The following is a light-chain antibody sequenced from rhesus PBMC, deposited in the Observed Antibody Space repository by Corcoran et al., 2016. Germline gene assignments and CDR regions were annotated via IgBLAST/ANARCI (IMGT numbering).Light chain of an antibody. Sequence: SSGLTQEPALSVALGNTDRMTCQGASLKTYYASWYQQKPGQVPCLVVYVNNYRPSGIPERFSGSWSGNTVSLTITADQVEDEADYYCTSLDSGGTHLVFGSGTKLTVL. CDR1: SLKTYY. V-gene: IGLV3-43*01. J-gene: IGLJ6*01. CDR2: VNN. CDR3: TSLDSGGTHLV.